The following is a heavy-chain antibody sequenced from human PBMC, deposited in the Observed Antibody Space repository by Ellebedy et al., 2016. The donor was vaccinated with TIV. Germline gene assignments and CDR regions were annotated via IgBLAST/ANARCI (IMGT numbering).Heavy chain of an antibody. J-gene: IGHJ4*01. Sequence: MPSETLSLTCTVSGGSISTSNFYWGWVRQPPGKGLEWIGTVYYSGTTQYNPSLKSRVTISVDTSRAQFSLKMTSVTAADTAVYYCVRGYYNSGHYFSPGEWGRGTLVTVSS. CDR2: VYYSGTT. D-gene: IGHD3-3*01. V-gene: IGHV4-39*07. CDR3: VRGYYNSGHYFSPGE. CDR1: GGSISTSNFY.